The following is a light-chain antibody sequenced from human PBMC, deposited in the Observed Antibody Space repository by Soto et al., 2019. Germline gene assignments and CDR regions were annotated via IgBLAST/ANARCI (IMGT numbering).Light chain of an antibody. J-gene: IGLJ2*01. CDR1: SSDVGGYNY. Sequence: QSALTQPPSASGSPGQSVAISCTGTSSDVGGYNYVSWYQQHSGKAPKLIIYEVTRRPSGVPDRFSGSKSGSTASLSVSGLQAEDEADYYCASYAGDSVVFVGGTKVTVL. CDR3: ASYAGDSVV. CDR2: EVT. V-gene: IGLV2-8*01.